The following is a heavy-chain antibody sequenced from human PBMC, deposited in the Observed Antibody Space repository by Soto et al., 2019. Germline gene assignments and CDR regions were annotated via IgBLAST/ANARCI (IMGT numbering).Heavy chain of an antibody. J-gene: IGHJ4*02. Sequence: WATLCLTCTVSGVSISSYDWSWSRQPPGKGLEWIGYIYYSATTNYNPSLKSRVTISVDTSKNQFSLKLTSVTAADTAVYHCAGQDIVLMVYAKYYWGQRDLVPV. D-gene: IGHD2-8*01. CDR2: IYYSATT. V-gene: IGHV4-59*01. CDR3: AGQDIVLMVYAKYY. CDR1: GVSISSYD.